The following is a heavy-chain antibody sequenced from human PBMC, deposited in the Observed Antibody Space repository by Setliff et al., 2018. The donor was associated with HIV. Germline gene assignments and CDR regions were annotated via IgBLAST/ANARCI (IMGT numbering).Heavy chain of an antibody. Sequence: ASVKVSCKISGYIFSHYGVTWVRLAPGLGLEWMGWINPHSGNTDFAQRFQGRITMTRDTSINTVYMDLSRLTSDDTGIYYCARGGALSGFFFPNWLDPWGQGTLVTVSS. D-gene: IGHD6-19*01. V-gene: IGHV1-2*02. J-gene: IGHJ5*02. CDR2: INPHSGNT. CDR3: ARGGALSGFFFPNWLDP. CDR1: GYIFSHYG.